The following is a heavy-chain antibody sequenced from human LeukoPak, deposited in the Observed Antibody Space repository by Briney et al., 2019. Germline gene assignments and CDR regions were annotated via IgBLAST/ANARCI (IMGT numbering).Heavy chain of an antibody. CDR3: ARDQTSSGYYYKWFDP. D-gene: IGHD3-22*01. CDR1: GYTFTSYG. J-gene: IGHJ5*02. V-gene: IGHV1-18*01. CDR2: ISVYSAIT. Sequence: GASVRVSCKASGYTFTSYGINWVRQAPGQGLEWMGWISVYSAITNYAQKFQGRVIMTTDTSTSTAYMELRSLRSDDTAVYYCARDQTSSGYYYKWFDPWGQGTLVTVSS.